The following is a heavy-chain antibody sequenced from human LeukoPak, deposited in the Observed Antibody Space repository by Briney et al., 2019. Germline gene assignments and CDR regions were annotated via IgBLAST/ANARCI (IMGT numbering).Heavy chain of an antibody. V-gene: IGHV4-59*01. CDR3: ARALWYSSGKDYYYGMDV. Sequence: SETLSLTCTVSGGSISSYYWSWIRQPPGKGLEWIGYIYYSGSTNYNPSLKSRVTISVDTSKNQFSLKLSSVTAADTAVYYCARALWYSSGKDYYYGMDVWGQGTTVTVSS. D-gene: IGHD3-10*01. CDR2: IYYSGST. J-gene: IGHJ6*02. CDR1: GGSISSYY.